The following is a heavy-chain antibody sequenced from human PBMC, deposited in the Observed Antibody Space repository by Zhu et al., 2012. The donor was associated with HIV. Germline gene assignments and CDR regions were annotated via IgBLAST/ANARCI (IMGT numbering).Heavy chain of an antibody. Sequence: QVQLVQSGAEVKKPGSSVKVSCKASGGTFSSYAISWVRQAPGQGLEWMGRIIPIFGTANYAQKFQGRVTITADESTSTAYMELSSLRSEDTAAYYCARAGWAGDYYGSGSHWFDPVGPGNPGHRLL. J-gene: IGHJ5*02. V-gene: IGHV1-69*18. CDR1: GGTFSSYA. CDR2: IIPIFGTA. CDR3: ARAGWAGDYYGSGSHWFDP. D-gene: IGHD3-10*01.